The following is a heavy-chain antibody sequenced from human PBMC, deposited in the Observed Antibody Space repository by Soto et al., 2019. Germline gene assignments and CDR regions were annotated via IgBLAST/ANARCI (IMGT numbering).Heavy chain of an antibody. D-gene: IGHD3-3*01. Sequence: PSETLSLTCTVSGGSISSGDYYWSWIRQPPGKGLEWIGYIYYSGSTYYNPSLKSRVTISVDTSKNQFSLKLSSVTAADTAVYYCAREEYFWSGWNYGMDVWGQGTTVTVSS. CDR2: IYYSGST. J-gene: IGHJ6*02. V-gene: IGHV4-30-4*01. CDR3: AREEYFWSGWNYGMDV. CDR1: GGSISSGDYY.